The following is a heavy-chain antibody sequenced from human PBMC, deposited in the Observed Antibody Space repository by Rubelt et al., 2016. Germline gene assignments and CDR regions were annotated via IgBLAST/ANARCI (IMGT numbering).Heavy chain of an antibody. CDR1: GYTLTELS. CDR2: INPSGGST. CDR3: ARSGENSGYWQFDY. D-gene: IGHD5-12*01. V-gene: IGHV1-46*01. J-gene: IGHJ4*02. Sequence: QVQLVQSGAEVKKPGASVKVSCKVSGYTLTELSMHWVRQAPGKGLEWMGIINPSGGSTSYAQKFQGRVTMTRDTSTSTVYMELSSLRSEDTAVYYCARSGENSGYWQFDYWGQGTLVTVSS.